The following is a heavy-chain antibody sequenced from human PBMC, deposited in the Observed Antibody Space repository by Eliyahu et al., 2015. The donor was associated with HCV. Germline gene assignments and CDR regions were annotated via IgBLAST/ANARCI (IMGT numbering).Heavy chain of an antibody. CDR2: LSXTGST. CDR1: AYSITXGYH. Sequence: QVQLQESGPGLVKPSETLSLTSGVSAYSITXGYHWGWXRQPPGKGLEWVGSLSXTGSTYYNPSFAXXVTISRDTSKNQFSLNXXSVTAADTAVYYCARAGELGGSYYLGWFDPWGQGTLVTVSS. V-gene: IGHV4-38-2*01. CDR3: ARAGELGGSYYLGWFDP. J-gene: IGHJ5*02. D-gene: IGHD1-26*01.